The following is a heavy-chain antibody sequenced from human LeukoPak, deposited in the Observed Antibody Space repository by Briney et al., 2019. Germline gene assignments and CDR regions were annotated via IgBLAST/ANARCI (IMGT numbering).Heavy chain of an antibody. CDR1: GFTFSSYS. Sequence: QAGGSLRLSCAASGFTFSSYSMNWVRQAPGKGLEWVSYISSSSSTIYYADSVKGRFTISRDNAKNSLYLQMNSLRAEDTAVYYCARDQATPPTYYYDSSGYELGYWGQGTLVTVSS. V-gene: IGHV3-48*01. CDR3: ARDQATPPTYYYDSSGYELGY. CDR2: ISSSSSTI. J-gene: IGHJ4*02. D-gene: IGHD3-22*01.